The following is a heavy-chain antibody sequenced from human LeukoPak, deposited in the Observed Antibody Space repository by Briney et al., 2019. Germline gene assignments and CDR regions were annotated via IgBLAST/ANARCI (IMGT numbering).Heavy chain of an antibody. CDR2: ISGSGGST. V-gene: IGHV3-23*01. CDR1: GFNLSSYA. J-gene: IGHJ4*02. D-gene: IGHD6-13*01. CDR3: AKDISVQQQRAVPLDY. Sequence: GGSLRLSCAASGFNLSSYAMSSVRQAPGKGLEWVSAISGSGGSTYYADSVKDRFTISRDNSKNTLYLQMNSLRAEDTAVYYCAKDISVQQQRAVPLDYWGQGTLVTVSS.